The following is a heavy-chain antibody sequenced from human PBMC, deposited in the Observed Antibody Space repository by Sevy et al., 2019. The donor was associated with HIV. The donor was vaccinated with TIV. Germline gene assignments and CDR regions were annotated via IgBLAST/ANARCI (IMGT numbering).Heavy chain of an antibody. Sequence: GGSLRLSCAASGFTFSSYWMSWVRQAPGKGLEWVANIKQDGSGKYYVDSVKGRFTISRDNAKNSLYLQMNSLRAEDTAVYYCAREGSITMIVVVKGAFDIWGQGTMVTVSS. CDR3: AREGSITMIVVVKGAFDI. CDR1: GFTFSSYW. D-gene: IGHD3-22*01. CDR2: IKQDGSGK. V-gene: IGHV3-7*01. J-gene: IGHJ3*02.